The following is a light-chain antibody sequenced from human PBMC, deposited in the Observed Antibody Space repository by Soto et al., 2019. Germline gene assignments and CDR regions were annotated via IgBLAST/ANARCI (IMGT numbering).Light chain of an antibody. Sequence: QSALTQPASVSGSPGQSITISCTGTSSDVGGYNYVSWYQQHPGKAPKLIIYEVSNGPSGVSNRFSGSKSGNTASLTISGLQAEDEADYYCSSYTSSSTRVFGGGTKLTVL. CDR1: SSDVGGYNY. CDR3: SSYTSSSTRV. CDR2: EVS. J-gene: IGLJ2*01. V-gene: IGLV2-14*01.